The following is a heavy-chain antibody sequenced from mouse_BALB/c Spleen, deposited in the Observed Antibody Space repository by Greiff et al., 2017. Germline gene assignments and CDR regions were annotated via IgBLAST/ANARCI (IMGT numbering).Heavy chain of an antibody. V-gene: IGHV14-1*02. CDR1: GFNIKDYY. CDR2: IDPENGNT. CDR3: ARCYGNYLYYDAMDY. D-gene: IGHD2-1*01. J-gene: IGHJ4*01. Sequence: VQLQQSGAELVRPGALVKLSCKASGFNIKDYYMHWVKQRPEQGLEWIGWIDPENGNTIYDPKFQGKASITADTSSNTAYLQLSSLTSEDTAVYYCARCYGNYLYYDAMDYRGQGTAVTVSS.